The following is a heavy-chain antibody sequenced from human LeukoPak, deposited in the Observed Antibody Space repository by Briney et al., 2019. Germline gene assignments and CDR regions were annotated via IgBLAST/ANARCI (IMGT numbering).Heavy chain of an antibody. CDR2: ISTTGTNT. J-gene: IGHJ4*02. CDR3: TRDLSMIFGVVNFDS. D-gene: IGHD3-16*01. V-gene: IGHV3-48*01. Sequence: GGSLRLSCAASGFTFSSYSMDWVRQAPGKGPEWVSYISTTGTNTHYADSVKGRFTISRDNAKNSVDLHLSSLRAEDTAVYYCTRDLSMIFGVVNFDSWGQGTLVTVSS. CDR1: GFTFSSYS.